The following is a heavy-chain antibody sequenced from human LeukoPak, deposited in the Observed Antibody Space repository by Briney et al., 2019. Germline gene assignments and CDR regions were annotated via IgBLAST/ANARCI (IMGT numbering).Heavy chain of an antibody. D-gene: IGHD1-26*01. Sequence: GGSLRLSCAASGLTFSSYALSWVRQAPGKGLEWVANIKQDGSEKYFVDSVKGRFTISRDNAKNSLYLQMNSLRAEDTAVYYCARGDSGSSYRLFYFDFWGQGTLVTVSS. J-gene: IGHJ4*02. CDR1: GLTFSSYA. V-gene: IGHV3-7*03. CDR2: IKQDGSEK. CDR3: ARGDSGSSYRLFYFDF.